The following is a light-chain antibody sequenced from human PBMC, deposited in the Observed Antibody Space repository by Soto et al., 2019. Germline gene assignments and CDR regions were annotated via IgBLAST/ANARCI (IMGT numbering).Light chain of an antibody. CDR1: QSISSNY. Sequence: EIVLTQSPGTLSFAPGERATLSCRASQSISSNYVAWYQQKPGQAPRLLIYGAFARAAGIPGRFSGSASGTDFTLTISRLEPEDFAVYFCQHYDASPWTFGQGTKVELK. V-gene: IGKV3-20*01. J-gene: IGKJ1*01. CDR2: GAF. CDR3: QHYDASPWT.